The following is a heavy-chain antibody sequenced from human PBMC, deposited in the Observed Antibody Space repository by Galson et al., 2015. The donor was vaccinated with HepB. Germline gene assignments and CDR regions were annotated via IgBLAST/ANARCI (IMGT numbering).Heavy chain of an antibody. D-gene: IGHD6-13*01. CDR3: AKVGPTSSSWHLGVD. J-gene: IGHJ4*02. Sequence: SVKVSCKASGYLFTDYFMHWVRQAPGHGLEWMGWINPNTGGTYSAQKFRGRVTMTRDTSISTAYMELGRLRSDDAAVYYCAKVGPTSSSWHLGVDWGQGTLVTVSS. V-gene: IGHV1-2*02. CDR2: INPNTGGT. CDR1: GYLFTDYF.